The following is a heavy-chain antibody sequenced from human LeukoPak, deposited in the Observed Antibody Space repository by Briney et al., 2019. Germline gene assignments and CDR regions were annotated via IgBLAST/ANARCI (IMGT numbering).Heavy chain of an antibody. D-gene: IGHD2-15*01. CDR3: ARGAGGGFWFDP. CDR2: VCYCCST. V-gene: IGHV4-59*01. J-gene: IGHJ5*02. CDR1: GGSISSYY. Sequence: PSETLSLTCTVSGGSISSYYCSWIWKPQAPGMELKGFVCYCCSTNYNPSLKSRVTISVDTSKTQYSLKLSSVTAADTAVYYCARGAGGGFWFDPWGQGTLVTVSS.